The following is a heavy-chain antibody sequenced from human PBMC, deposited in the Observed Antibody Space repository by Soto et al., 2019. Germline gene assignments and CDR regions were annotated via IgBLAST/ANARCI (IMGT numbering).Heavy chain of an antibody. V-gene: IGHV4-4*02. Sequence: SETLSLTCAVSGGSISSSNWWSWVRQPPGKGLEWIGEIYHSGSTNYNPSLKSRVTISVDKSKNQFSLKLSSVTAADTAVYYCARVPHYYDSSGYYLPHFFDYWGQGTLVTVSS. CDR3: ARVPHYYDSSGYYLPHFFDY. D-gene: IGHD3-22*01. CDR2: IYHSGST. J-gene: IGHJ4*02. CDR1: GGSISSSNW.